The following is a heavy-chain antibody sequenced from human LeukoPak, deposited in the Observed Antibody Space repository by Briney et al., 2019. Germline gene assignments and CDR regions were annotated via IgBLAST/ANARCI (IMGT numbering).Heavy chain of an antibody. CDR1: GGSISSGGYS. Sequence: SETLSLTCAVSGGSISSGGYSWSWIRQPPGKGLEWIGYIYHSGSTYYNPSLKSRVTISVDRSKNQFSLKLSSVTAADTAVYYCARGTHTLAGAFDIWGQGTMVTVSS. CDR2: IYHSGST. CDR3: ARGTHTLAGAFDI. V-gene: IGHV4-30-2*01. D-gene: IGHD1-1*01. J-gene: IGHJ3*02.